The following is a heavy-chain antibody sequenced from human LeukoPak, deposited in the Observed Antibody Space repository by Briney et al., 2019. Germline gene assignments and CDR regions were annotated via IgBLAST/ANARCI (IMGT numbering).Heavy chain of an antibody. J-gene: IGHJ3*02. Sequence: ASVKESCRASGYTFTSYAMHWVRQAPGQKLEWMGWINSGNGNTKYSQKFRGRVTITRDTTASTAYMERSSLRSEDAAEYYCARYCGGDCYANDAFDIWGQGTMVTVSS. CDR3: ARYCGGDCYANDAFDI. V-gene: IGHV1-3*01. CDR1: GYTFTSYA. D-gene: IGHD2-21*02. CDR2: INSGNGNT.